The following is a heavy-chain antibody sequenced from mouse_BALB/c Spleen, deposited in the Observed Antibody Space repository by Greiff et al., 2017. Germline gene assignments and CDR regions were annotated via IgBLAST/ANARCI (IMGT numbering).Heavy chain of an antibody. V-gene: IGHV5-9-4*01. CDR1: GFTFSSYA. CDR3: ARRGGPRTSMDY. J-gene: IGHJ4*01. Sequence: DVQLVESGGGLVKPGGSLKLSCAASGFTFSSYAMSWVRQSPEKRLEWVAEISSGGSYTYYPDTVTGRFTISRDNAKNTLYLEMSSLRSEDTAMYYCARRGGPRTSMDYWGQGTSVTVSS. CDR2: ISSGGSYT.